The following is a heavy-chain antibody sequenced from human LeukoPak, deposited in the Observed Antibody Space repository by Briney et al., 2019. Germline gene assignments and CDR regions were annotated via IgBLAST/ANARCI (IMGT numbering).Heavy chain of an antibody. V-gene: IGHV5-51*01. J-gene: IGHJ4*02. CDR1: GYSFTTYW. Sequence: GESLKISCKGSGYSFTTYWIGWVRQMPGKGLEWMGIIYPADSDTTYSPSFQGQVTISADKSISTAYLQWSSLKASDTAMYYCARNRRRSIIGTASSRGFDSWGQGTLVTVSS. D-gene: IGHD3-10*01. CDR3: ARNRRRSIIGTASSRGFDS. CDR2: IYPADSDT.